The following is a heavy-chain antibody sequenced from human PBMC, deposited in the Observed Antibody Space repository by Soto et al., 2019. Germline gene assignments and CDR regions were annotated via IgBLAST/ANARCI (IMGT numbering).Heavy chain of an antibody. CDR2: ISPDENQK. V-gene: IGHV3-30*18. Sequence: QVQLVESGGGVVQPGGSLRLSCVASGFTLSSFGMHWVRQAPDKGLEWVAVISPDENQKYYADSVKGRFTLSRDNSKNTVYVQMNSLRAEETDEYYCAKDGRGSSCWHLQYGGQGTLVNVSS. CDR1: GFTLSSFG. J-gene: IGHJ1*01. CDR3: AKDGRGSSCWHLQY. D-gene: IGHD6-13*01.